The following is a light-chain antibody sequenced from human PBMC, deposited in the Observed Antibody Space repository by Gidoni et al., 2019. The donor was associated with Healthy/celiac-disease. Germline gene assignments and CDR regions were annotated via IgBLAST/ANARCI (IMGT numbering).Light chain of an antibody. CDR3: QQFNRYPPWT. Sequence: ALQLPHSPSSLSASVGDRVTITCRASQGISSALAWYQQKPGKAPKLLIYDASSVESGVPSRFSGSGSGTDFTLTISSLQPEDFATYYCQQFNRYPPWTFGQGTKVEIK. J-gene: IGKJ1*01. CDR2: DAS. V-gene: IGKV1-13*02. CDR1: QGISSA.